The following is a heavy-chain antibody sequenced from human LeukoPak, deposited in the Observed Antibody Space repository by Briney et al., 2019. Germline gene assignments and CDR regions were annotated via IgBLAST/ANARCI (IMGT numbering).Heavy chain of an antibody. J-gene: IGHJ5*02. CDR2: IYYSGST. CDR1: GGSISSSGYY. D-gene: IGHD1-26*01. V-gene: IGHV4-39*01. Sequence: SETLSLTCTVSGGSISSSGYYWRWIRQPPGKGLEWIASIYYSGSTYHNPSLKSRVTISVDTSKNQLSLKLSSLTAADTAVYYCARHEYSGSYYGLSWFDPWGQGTLVTVSS. CDR3: ARHEYSGSYYGLSWFDP.